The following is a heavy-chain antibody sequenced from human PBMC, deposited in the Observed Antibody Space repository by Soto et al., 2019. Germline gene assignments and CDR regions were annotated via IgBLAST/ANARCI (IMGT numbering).Heavy chain of an antibody. CDR2: IKSKTDGGTT. Sequence: GGSLRLSCAASGFTFSNAWMSWVRQAPGKGLEWVGRIKSKTDGGTTDYAAPVKGRFTISRDDSKNTLYLQMNSLKTEDTAVYYCTTDDVDTAMGPFDYWGQGTLVTVSS. CDR1: GFTFSNAW. J-gene: IGHJ4*02. V-gene: IGHV3-15*01. CDR3: TTDDVDTAMGPFDY. D-gene: IGHD5-18*01.